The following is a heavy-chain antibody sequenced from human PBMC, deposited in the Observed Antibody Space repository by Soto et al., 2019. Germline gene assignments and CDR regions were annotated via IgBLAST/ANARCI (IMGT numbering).Heavy chain of an antibody. Sequence: QVQLLESGPGLVKPSETLSLTCTVSDDSITSYYWSWIRQSAGKGLEWIGRIYTSVSANYNPSQKSRVTMSVDTSKNQFSLKLSSVTAADTAVYYCARDQAGGSYYYGMDVWGQGTTVTVSS. CDR1: DDSITSYY. D-gene: IGHD1-26*01. CDR3: ARDQAGGSYYYGMDV. CDR2: IYTSVSA. J-gene: IGHJ6*02. V-gene: IGHV4-4*07.